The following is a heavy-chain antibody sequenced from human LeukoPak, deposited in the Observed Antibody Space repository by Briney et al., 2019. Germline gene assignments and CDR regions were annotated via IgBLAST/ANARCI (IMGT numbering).Heavy chain of an antibody. D-gene: IGHD5-18*01. V-gene: IGHV5-51*01. CDR2: IYPDDSNA. CDR1: GYSFTNYW. J-gene: IGHJ4*02. Sequence: GESLKISCKGSGYSFTNYWIGWVRQMPGKGLEWVGTIYPDDSNARYSPSFRGQATLSADKSISTAYLQWSSLKASDTATYYCARRGGVVYSYGPVDFWGQGTLVTVSS. CDR3: ARRGGVVYSYGPVDF.